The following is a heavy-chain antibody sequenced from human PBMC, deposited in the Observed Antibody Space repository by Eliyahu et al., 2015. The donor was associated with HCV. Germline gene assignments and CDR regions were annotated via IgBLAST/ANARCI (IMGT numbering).Heavy chain of an antibody. J-gene: IGHJ4*02. Sequence: QVQLQESGPGLVKPSETLSLTCTVSGGSISGYYGTGVLDPAARRVGSGVGLGVGVTGGSTTYLKSRATMSLDSSKNQFSLKLSSVTAADTAVYYCARDLDYTPGYWGQGTLVTVSS. CDR3: ARDLDYTPGY. CDR2: GVTGG. D-gene: IGHD4-11*01. CDR1: GGSISGYY. V-gene: IGHV4-4*07.